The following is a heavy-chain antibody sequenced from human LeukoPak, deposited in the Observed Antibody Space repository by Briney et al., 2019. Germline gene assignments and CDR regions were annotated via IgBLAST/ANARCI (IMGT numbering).Heavy chain of an antibody. CDR3: VKERGPLVRYFDY. J-gene: IGHJ4*02. CDR2: ISWNSDNI. D-gene: IGHD6-13*01. V-gene: IGHV3-9*01. CDR1: GFTFDDYA. Sequence: PGRSLRLSCAASGFTFDDYAMHWVRQAPGKGLEWVSGISWNSDNIGYADSVKGRFTISRDNAKNSLYLQMNSLRVEDTAFYYCVKERGPLVRYFDYWGQGTLVTVSS.